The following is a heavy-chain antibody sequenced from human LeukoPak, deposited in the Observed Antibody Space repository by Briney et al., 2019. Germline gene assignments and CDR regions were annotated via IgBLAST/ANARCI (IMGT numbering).Heavy chain of an antibody. V-gene: IGHV1-2*02. J-gene: IGHJ4*02. CDR1: GYTFTDYY. CDR2: INPDSGRA. D-gene: IGHD6-13*01. Sequence: ASVMVSCKASGYTFTDYYMNWVRQSPGQGLEWMGWINPDSGRANYAQQFQGRVTMTRDTSISTAYMELSGLTSDDTAVYYCARAGGLAAAGTTPDYWGQGALVTVSS. CDR3: ARAGGLAAAGTTPDY.